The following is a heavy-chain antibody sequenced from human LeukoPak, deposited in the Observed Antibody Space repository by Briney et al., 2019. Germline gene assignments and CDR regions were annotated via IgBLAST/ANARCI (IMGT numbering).Heavy chain of an antibody. CDR3: ARDGLASISLDM. CDR1: GFTLTGYG. V-gene: IGHV3-33*01. CDR2: IWYDGNNK. J-gene: IGHJ3*02. Sequence: GGSLRLFCAASGFTLTGYGMHWVRQAPGKGLEWVAVIWYDGNNKYYVDSVKGRFTISRDTSKNTLYLQMNSLRGEDTAIYYCARDGLASISLDMWGQGTVVTVSS. D-gene: IGHD6-13*01.